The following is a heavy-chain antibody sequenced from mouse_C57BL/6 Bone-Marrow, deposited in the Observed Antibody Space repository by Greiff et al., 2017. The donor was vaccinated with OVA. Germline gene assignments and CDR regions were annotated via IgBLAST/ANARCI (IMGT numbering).Heavy chain of an antibody. D-gene: IGHD1-1*01. CDR2: IDPSDSYT. CDR3: ARGDDGSSYVRYYAMDY. J-gene: IGHJ4*01. V-gene: IGHV1-59*01. CDR1: GYTFTSYW. Sequence: VQLQQSGAELVRPGTSVKLSCKASGYTFTSYWMHWVKQRPGQGLEWIGVIDPSDSYTNYNQKFKGKATLTVDTSSSTAYMQLSSLTSEDSAVYYCARGDDGSSYVRYYAMDYWGQGTSVTVSS.